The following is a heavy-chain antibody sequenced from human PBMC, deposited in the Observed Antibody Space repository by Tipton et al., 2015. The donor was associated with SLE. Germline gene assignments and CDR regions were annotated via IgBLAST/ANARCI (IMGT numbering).Heavy chain of an antibody. CDR2: INHSGST. V-gene: IGHV4-34*09. CDR3: ARDSVGYGSPYYGMDV. CDR1: GGSFSGYY. J-gene: IGHJ6*02. D-gene: IGHD3-10*01. Sequence: TLSLTCAVYGGSFSGYYWSWIRQPPGKGLEWIGEINHSGSTNYNPSLKSRVTISVDTSKNQFSLKLSSVTAADTAVYYCARDSVGYGSPYYGMDVWGQGTTVTVSS.